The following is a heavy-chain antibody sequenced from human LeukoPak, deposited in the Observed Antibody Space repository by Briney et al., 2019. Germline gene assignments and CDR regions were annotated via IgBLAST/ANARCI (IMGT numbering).Heavy chain of an antibody. CDR2: VNPNNGDT. J-gene: IGHJ4*02. D-gene: IGHD1-26*01. V-gene: IGHV1-2*02. Sequence: ASVKVSCKASGYTFTGYHMHWVRQAPGQGLEWVGWVNPNNGDTKYAQKFQGRVTMTRDTSISTAYMEVNSLRSDDTAAYYCARRETNTQWGFDYWGQGTLVTVSS. CDR1: GYTFTGYH. CDR3: ARRETNTQWGFDY.